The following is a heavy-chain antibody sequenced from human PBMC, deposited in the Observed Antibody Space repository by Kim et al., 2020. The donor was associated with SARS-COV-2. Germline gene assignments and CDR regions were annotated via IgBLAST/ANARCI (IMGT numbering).Heavy chain of an antibody. CDR1: GFTFSSAW. Sequence: GGSLRLSCAASGFTFSSAWMTWFRQAPGKGLEWVANINRDGSKENYVDSVKGRFTISRDNAKSSVFLQMYNLRAEDTAVFYCARDIAESGYDRNDYWGQGTVVTVSS. J-gene: IGHJ4*02. CDR2: INRDGSKE. D-gene: IGHD5-12*01. CDR3: ARDIAESGYDRNDY. V-gene: IGHV3-7*01.